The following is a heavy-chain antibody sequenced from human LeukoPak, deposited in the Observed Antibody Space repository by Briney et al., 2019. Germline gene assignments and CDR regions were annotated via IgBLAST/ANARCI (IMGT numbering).Heavy chain of an antibody. J-gene: IGHJ4*02. CDR1: GGSISSSSYY. CDR3: ARVRIDYVWGCSSYDFDY. CDR2: IYYSGST. D-gene: IGHD3-16*01. Sequence: PSETLSLTCTVSGGSISSSSYYWGWIRQPPGKGLEWIGNIYYSGSTNYNPSLKSRVTISVDTSKNQFSLKLSSVRAADTAVYYCARVRIDYVWGCSSYDFDYWGQATLVTVSS. V-gene: IGHV4-39*07.